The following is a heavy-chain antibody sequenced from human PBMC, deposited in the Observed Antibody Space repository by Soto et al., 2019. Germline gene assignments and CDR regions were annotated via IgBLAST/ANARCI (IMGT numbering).Heavy chain of an antibody. Sequence: LSLTCTVSGGSISSYYWSWIRQPPGKGLEWIGYIYYSGSTNYNPSLKSRVTISVDTSKNQFSLKLSSMTAADTAVYYCARKPRGYSSSPEAFDIWGQGTMVTVS. CDR1: GGSISSYY. J-gene: IGHJ3*02. CDR3: ARKPRGYSSSPEAFDI. V-gene: IGHV4-59*01. CDR2: IYYSGST. D-gene: IGHD6-13*01.